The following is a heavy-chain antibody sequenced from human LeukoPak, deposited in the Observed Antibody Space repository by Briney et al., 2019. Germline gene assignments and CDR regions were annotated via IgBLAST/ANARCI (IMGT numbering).Heavy chain of an antibody. CDR1: GFTFSSYS. CDR3: ARERERWDSNYAPDAFDI. D-gene: IGHD4-11*01. J-gene: IGHJ3*02. V-gene: IGHV3-21*04. Sequence: GGSLRLSCAASGFTFSSYSMNWVRQAPGKGLEWVSSISSSSSYIYYADSVKGRFTISRDNAKNSLYLQMNSLRAEDTAVYYCARERERWDSNYAPDAFDIWGQGTMVTVSS. CDR2: ISSSSSYI.